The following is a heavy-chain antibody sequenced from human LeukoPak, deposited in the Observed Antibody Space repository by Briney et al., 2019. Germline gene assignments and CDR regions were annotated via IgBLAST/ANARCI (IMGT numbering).Heavy chain of an antibody. V-gene: IGHV4-39*01. CDR2: IYYSGST. J-gene: IGHJ5*02. Sequence: SETLSLTCTVSGGSISSSSYYWGWIRQPPGQGLEWIGSIYYSGSTYYNPSLKSRVTISVDTSKNQFSLKLSSVTAADTAVYYCARTLHCSGGSCYAPNWFDPWGQGTLVTVSS. CDR1: GGSISSSSYY. CDR3: ARTLHCSGGSCYAPNWFDP. D-gene: IGHD2-15*01.